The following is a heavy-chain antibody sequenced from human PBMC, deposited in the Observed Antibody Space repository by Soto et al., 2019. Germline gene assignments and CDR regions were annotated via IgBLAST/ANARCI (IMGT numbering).Heavy chain of an antibody. Sequence: RGSLRLSCAASGFTFSSYGMHWVRQAPGKGLEWVAVISYDGNNKDHADSVKGRFTISRDNSKSTLYLQMNSLRAEDTAVYHCAKDFAIFGVAADNYGMDVWGQGTTVTVSS. V-gene: IGHV3-30*18. CDR1: GFTFSSYG. CDR3: AKDFAIFGVAADNYGMDV. J-gene: IGHJ6*02. D-gene: IGHD3-3*01. CDR2: ISYDGNNK.